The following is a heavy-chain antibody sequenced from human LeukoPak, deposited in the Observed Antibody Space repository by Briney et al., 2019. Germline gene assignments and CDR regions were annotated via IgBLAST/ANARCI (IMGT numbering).Heavy chain of an antibody. D-gene: IGHD5-12*01. V-gene: IGHV1-2*02. CDR2: INPNIGGT. CDR3: VRDYFRGDIVATIMDY. J-gene: IGHJ4*02. Sequence: ASVKVSCKVSGYTFTGYYMHWVRQAPGQGLEWMGWINPNIGGTNYAQKFQGRVTMTRDTSISTAYMELSRLRSDDTAVYYCVRDYFRGDIVATIMDYWGQGTLVTVSS. CDR1: GYTFTGYY.